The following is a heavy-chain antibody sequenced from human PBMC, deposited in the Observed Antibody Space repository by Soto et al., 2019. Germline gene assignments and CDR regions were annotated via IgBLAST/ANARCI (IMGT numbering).Heavy chain of an antibody. Sequence: PGGYMRLSCAASGFTFSSHEMNWVRQAPGKGLEWVSYIDYSGSRTDYADSVKGRFTISRDNAKNSLYLQMNSLRAEDTAVYYCARVPHSYGYDYYYVTDGWGQRTTVTVSS. CDR1: GFTFSSHE. CDR2: IDYSGSRT. D-gene: IGHD5-18*01. CDR3: ARVPHSYGYDYYYVTDG. V-gene: IGHV3-48*03. J-gene: IGHJ6*02.